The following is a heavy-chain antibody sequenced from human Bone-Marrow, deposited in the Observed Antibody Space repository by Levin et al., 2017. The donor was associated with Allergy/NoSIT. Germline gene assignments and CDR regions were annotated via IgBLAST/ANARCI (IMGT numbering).Heavy chain of an antibody. D-gene: IGHD5-12*01. CDR2: ISSYSSSI. CDR3: ARDSGHSRFFFDS. J-gene: IGHJ4*02. Sequence: GASVKVSCAASGFTFIDYAMNWVRQSPGKGLEWIAYISSYSSSIYYADSVEGRFTISRDNAKKTLSLQMNSLRVEDTAIYYCARDSGHSRFFFDSWGQGTLVTVSS. CDR1: GFTFIDYA. V-gene: IGHV3-48*01.